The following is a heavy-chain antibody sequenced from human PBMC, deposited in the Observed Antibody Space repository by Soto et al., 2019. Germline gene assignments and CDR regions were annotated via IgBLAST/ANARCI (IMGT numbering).Heavy chain of an antibody. CDR1: GFTFSGSA. J-gene: IGHJ4*02. D-gene: IGHD2-21*01. CDR3: TRFARSQSHFFDY. Sequence: VQLVESGGGLVQPGGSLKLSCAASGFTFSGSAMHWVRQASGKGLEWVGRIRSKPNNYATAYAASVKGRFTISRDDSKNTAYLQLNSLKTEDTAVYYCTRFARSQSHFFDYWGQGTLVTVSS. V-gene: IGHV3-73*01. CDR2: IRSKPNNYAT.